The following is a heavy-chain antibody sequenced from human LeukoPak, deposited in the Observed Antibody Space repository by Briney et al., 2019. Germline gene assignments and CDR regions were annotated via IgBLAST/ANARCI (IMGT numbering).Heavy chain of an antibody. J-gene: IGHJ3*02. CDR2: INSDGSST. CDR3: ARDRDSGYHDAFDI. D-gene: IGHD3-10*01. CDR1: GFTFSSYW. Sequence: GGSLTLSCAASGFTFSSYWMHWVRQAPGKGLVWVSRINSDGSSTSYPDSVKGRFTISRDNAKNPLYLQMNSLRAEDTAVYYCARDRDSGYHDAFDIWGQGTMVTVSS. V-gene: IGHV3-74*01.